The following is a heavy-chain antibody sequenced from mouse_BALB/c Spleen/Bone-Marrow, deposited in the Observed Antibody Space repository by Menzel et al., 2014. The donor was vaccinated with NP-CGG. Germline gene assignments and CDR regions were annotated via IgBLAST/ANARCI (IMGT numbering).Heavy chain of an antibody. Sequence: EVKVEESGGGLVQPGGSRKLSCAASGFTFSNFGIHWVRQAPEKGLEWVAYISGVSSTIYYADTVKGRFTISRDNPKNTLFLQMTSLRSEDTAMYYCARSTWSYYNGMDYWGQGISVTVSS. V-gene: IGHV5-17*02. D-gene: IGHD1-1*01. CDR3: ARSTWSYYNGMDY. J-gene: IGHJ4*01. CDR2: ISGVSSTI. CDR1: GFTFSNFG.